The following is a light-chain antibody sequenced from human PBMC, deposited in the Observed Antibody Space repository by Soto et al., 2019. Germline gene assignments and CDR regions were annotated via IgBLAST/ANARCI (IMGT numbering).Light chain of an antibody. J-gene: IGKJ1*01. CDR3: QQRSNWLWT. CDR2: GAS. CDR1: QSVGSSY. Sequence: DIVLTQSPGTLSLSPGKRATLSCRASQSVGSSYFAWYQQRRGQAPRLLIYGASSRATGIPDRFSGSGSGTDFTLTISRLEPEDFAVYYCQQRSNWLWTFGQGTKVDIK. V-gene: IGKV3D-20*02.